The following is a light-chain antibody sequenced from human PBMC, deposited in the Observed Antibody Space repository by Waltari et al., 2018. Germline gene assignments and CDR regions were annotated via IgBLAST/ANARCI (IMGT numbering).Light chain of an antibody. CDR3: AAWDDSLSGHVV. CDR2: TDN. Sequence: QSVLTQPPSASGTPGQRVTISCSGSSSNIGSHYVYWYQHLPGTAPKLLIYTDNQRPAGVPARFSGSKSGTSASLAISGLRSEDEGDYYCAAWDDSLSGHVVFGGGTKLTVL. J-gene: IGLJ2*01. V-gene: IGLV1-47*02. CDR1: SSNIGSHY.